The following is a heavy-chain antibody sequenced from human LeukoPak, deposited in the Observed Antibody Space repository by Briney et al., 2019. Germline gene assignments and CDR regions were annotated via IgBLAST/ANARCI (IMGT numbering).Heavy chain of an antibody. CDR1: GFTFSSYG. Sequence: GRSPRLSCAASGFTFSSYGMHWVRQAPGKGLEWVAVIWYDGSNKYYADSVKGRFTISRDNSKNTLYLQMNSLRAEDTAVYYCARDLLPRAYYYDSSGYAHWGQGTLVTVSS. V-gene: IGHV3-33*01. CDR3: ARDLLPRAYYYDSSGYAH. D-gene: IGHD3-22*01. J-gene: IGHJ4*02. CDR2: IWYDGSNK.